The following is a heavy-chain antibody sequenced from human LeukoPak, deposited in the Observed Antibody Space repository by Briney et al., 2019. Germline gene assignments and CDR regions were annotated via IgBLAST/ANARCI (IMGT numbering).Heavy chain of an antibody. Sequence: QPGGSLRLSCAASGFTFSSYGMHWVRQAPGKGLEWVAFIRYDGSNKYYADSVKGRFTISRDNSKNTLYLQMNSLRAEDTAVYYCATMVRGTKGYYYMDVWGKGTTVTVSS. CDR1: GFTFSSYG. J-gene: IGHJ6*03. V-gene: IGHV3-30*02. CDR2: IRYDGSNK. CDR3: ATMVRGTKGYYYMDV. D-gene: IGHD3-10*01.